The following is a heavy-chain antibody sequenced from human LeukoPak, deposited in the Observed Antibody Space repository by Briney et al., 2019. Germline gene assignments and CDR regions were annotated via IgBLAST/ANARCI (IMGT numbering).Heavy chain of an antibody. CDR2: IYYSGST. V-gene: IGHV4-31*03. J-gene: IGHJ6*02. CDR3: ARLVTTVTTFEASDGMDV. Sequence: SETLSLTCTVSGGSISSGGYYWSWIRQHPRKGLEWIGYIYYSGSTYYNPSLKSRVTISVDTSKNQFSLKLSSVTAADTAVYYCARLVTTVTTFEASDGMDVWGQGTTVTVSS. D-gene: IGHD4-17*01. CDR1: GGSISSGGYY.